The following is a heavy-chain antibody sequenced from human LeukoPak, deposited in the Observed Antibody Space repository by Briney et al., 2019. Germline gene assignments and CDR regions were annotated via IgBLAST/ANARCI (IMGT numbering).Heavy chain of an antibody. J-gene: IGHJ4*02. D-gene: IGHD6-13*01. Sequence: GGSLSLSWAAPGFTSSSYWMPWVRQAPGKGLVWVSRINSDGSSTSYADSVKGRFTISRDNAKNTLYLQMNSLRAEDTAVYYCARDPSSSYSSSWYFDYWGQGTLVTVSS. CDR3: ARDPSSSYSSSWYFDY. CDR2: INSDGSST. V-gene: IGHV3-74*01. CDR1: GFTSSSYW.